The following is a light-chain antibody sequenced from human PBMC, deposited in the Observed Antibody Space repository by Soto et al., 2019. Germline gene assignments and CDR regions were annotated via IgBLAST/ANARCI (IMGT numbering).Light chain of an antibody. CDR2: GAS. V-gene: IGKV3-15*01. CDR3: QQYIRWPLT. CDR1: QSVSSN. J-gene: IGKJ4*01. Sequence: EIVMTQSPATLSVSPGERDTLSCRASQSVSSNLAWYQQKPGQAPSLLISGASTRATGTPARFSGSGSGTEFTLTISSLQSEDFAVYYCQQYIRWPLTFGGGTKVEIK.